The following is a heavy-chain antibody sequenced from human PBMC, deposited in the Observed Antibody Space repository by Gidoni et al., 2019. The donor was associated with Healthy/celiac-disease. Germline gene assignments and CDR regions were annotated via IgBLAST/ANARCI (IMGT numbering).Heavy chain of an antibody. D-gene: IGHD2-2*01. V-gene: IGHV3-33*01. J-gene: IGHJ5*02. CDR2: IWYDGSNK. Sequence: QVQLVESGGGVGQPGRSLRLSCAASGFTFSRYGMHWVRQAPGKGLEWVAVIWYDGSNKYYADSVKGRFTISRDNSKNTLYLQMNSLRAEDTAVYYCARDFYCSSTSCPGFDPWGQGTLVTVSS. CDR1: GFTFSRYG. CDR3: ARDFYCSSTSCPGFDP.